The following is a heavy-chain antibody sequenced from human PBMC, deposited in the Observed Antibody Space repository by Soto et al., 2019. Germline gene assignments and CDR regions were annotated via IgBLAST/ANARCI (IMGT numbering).Heavy chain of an antibody. CDR2: INAGNGNT. J-gene: IGHJ3*02. D-gene: IGHD4-17*01. CDR1: GYTFTSYA. Sequence: ASVKVSCKASGYTFTSYAMHWVRQAPGKRLEWMGWINAGNGNTKYSQKFQGRVTITRDTSASTAYMELSSLRSEDTAVYYCARDPMPDTVTNAFDIWGQGTMVTVSS. V-gene: IGHV1-3*01. CDR3: ARDPMPDTVTNAFDI.